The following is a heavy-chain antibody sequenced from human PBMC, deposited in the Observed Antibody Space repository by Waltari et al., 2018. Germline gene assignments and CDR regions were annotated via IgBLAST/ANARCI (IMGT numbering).Heavy chain of an antibody. D-gene: IGHD1-20*01. CDR2: IWYDGSNK. V-gene: IGHV3-33*01. J-gene: IGHJ5*02. Sequence: QVQLVESGGGVVQPGRSLRLSCAASGFTFSSYGMHWVRQAPGKGLEWVAVIWYDGSNKYYADSVKGRFTISRDNSKNTLYLQMNSLRAEDTAVYYCARDLSITGTTGGFDPWGQGTLVTVSS. CDR1: GFTFSSYG. CDR3: ARDLSITGTTGGFDP.